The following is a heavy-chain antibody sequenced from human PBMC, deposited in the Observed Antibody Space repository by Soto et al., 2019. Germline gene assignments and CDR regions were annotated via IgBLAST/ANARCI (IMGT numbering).Heavy chain of an antibody. CDR1: GFTFSSYD. Sequence: GGSLRLSCAASGFTFSSYDMHWVRQATGKGLEWVSAIGTAGDTYYPGSVKGRFTISRENAKNSLYLQMNSLRAGDTAVYYCARYGGDPLLGGYYGMDVWGQGTTVTVS. V-gene: IGHV3-13*01. J-gene: IGHJ6*02. CDR2: IGTAGDT. CDR3: ARYGGDPLLGGYYGMDV. D-gene: IGHD3-16*01.